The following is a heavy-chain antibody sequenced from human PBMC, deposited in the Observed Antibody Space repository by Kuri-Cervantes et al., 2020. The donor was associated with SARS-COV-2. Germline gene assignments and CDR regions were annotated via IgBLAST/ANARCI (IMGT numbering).Heavy chain of an antibody. Sequence: LSLTCAASGFTVSYHFMSWVRQAPGKGLEWVSAIYTGGTTFYADSVKGRFTISRDSSKNTLSLQMNSLRAEDTAVYYCARVRNVVARVVHAFDIWGQGTVVTVS. D-gene: IGHD2-15*01. V-gene: IGHV3-66*01. J-gene: IGHJ3*02. CDR2: IYTGGTT. CDR3: ARVRNVVARVVHAFDI. CDR1: GFTVSYHF.